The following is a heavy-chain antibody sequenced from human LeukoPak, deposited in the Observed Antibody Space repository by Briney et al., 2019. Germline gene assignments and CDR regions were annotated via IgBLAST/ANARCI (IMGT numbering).Heavy chain of an antibody. J-gene: IGHJ4*02. Sequence: SETLSLTCTVSGGSISSGDYYWRWLRQSPGTGLEWIGNIYYSGSTYYNPSLESRLTISVDTSKNQFSLNLRSVTAADTAVYYCARSHSSSWYGGFDYWGQGILVTVSS. CDR2: IYYSGST. CDR3: ARSHSSSWYGGFDY. CDR1: GGSISSGDYY. V-gene: IGHV4-30-4*08. D-gene: IGHD6-13*01.